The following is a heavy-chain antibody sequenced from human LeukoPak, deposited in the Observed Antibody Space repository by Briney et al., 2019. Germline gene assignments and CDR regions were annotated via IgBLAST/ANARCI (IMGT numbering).Heavy chain of an antibody. Sequence: ASVKVSCAASGYPLNRYGMSWVRQAPGQGPEWVGWSSGSTYGTRYAQKFQGRVTMTQDTSANIVYMELKSLTSDDTAVYYCVRSGRGTYFYFDWWGQGTRVTVSS. V-gene: IGHV1-18*01. D-gene: IGHD3-3*01. J-gene: IGHJ4*02. CDR2: SSGSTYGT. CDR1: GYPLNRYG. CDR3: VRSGRGTYFYFDW.